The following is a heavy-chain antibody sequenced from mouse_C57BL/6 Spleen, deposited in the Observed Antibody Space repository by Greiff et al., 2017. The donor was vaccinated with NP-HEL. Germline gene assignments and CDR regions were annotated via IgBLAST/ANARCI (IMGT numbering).Heavy chain of an antibody. D-gene: IGHD2-4*01. J-gene: IGHJ4*01. CDR3: ARSIYYDYHYAMDY. Sequence: EVKLMESGGGLVQPGGSLSLSCAASGFTFTDYYMSWVRQPPGKALEWLGFIRNKANGYTTEYSASVKGRFTISRDNSQSILYLQMNALRAEDSATYYCARSIYYDYHYAMDYWGQGTSVTVSS. CDR2: IRNKANGYTT. CDR1: GFTFTDYY. V-gene: IGHV7-3*01.